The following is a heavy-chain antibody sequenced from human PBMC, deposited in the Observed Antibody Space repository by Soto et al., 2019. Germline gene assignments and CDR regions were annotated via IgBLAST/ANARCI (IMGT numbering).Heavy chain of an antibody. CDR1: GYTFTSSG. D-gene: IGHD2-21*01. Sequence: ASVKVSCKASGYTFTSSGISWVRQAPGQGLEWLGWVSAYNSNTNYAQKFQGRVTMNTDTSTTTAYMELESLRSDDTAVYYCATWGGCYHSFWGQGTPVTVSS. V-gene: IGHV1-18*04. J-gene: IGHJ1*01. CDR3: ATWGGCYHSF. CDR2: VSAYNSNT.